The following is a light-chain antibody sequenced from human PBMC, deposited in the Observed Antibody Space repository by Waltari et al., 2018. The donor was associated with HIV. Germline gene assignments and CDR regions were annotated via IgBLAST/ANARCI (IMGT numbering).Light chain of an antibody. CDR3: QQYDNLLLT. Sequence: DIQMTQSPSSLSASVGDRVTITCQASQDISNYLNWYQQKPGKAPKLLIYDASNLETGVPSRFSGRGSGTDFTFTISSLQPEDIATYYCQQYDNLLLTFGQGTRLEIK. J-gene: IGKJ5*01. CDR2: DAS. V-gene: IGKV1-33*01. CDR1: QDISNY.